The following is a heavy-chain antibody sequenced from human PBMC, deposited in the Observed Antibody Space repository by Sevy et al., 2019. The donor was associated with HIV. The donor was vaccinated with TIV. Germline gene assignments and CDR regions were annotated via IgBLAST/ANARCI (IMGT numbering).Heavy chain of an antibody. V-gene: IGHV3-49*03. Sequence: GGSLRLSCTASGFTFGVYTISWFRQAPGKGLEWVGFIRSKAYGGTTEYAASVKGRFTISRDDSKSIAYLQMSSLKTEDTAVYYCVRDAGVRGTTSLWVYWFDPWGQGTLVTVSS. J-gene: IGHJ5*02. CDR3: VRDAGVRGTTSLWVYWFDP. D-gene: IGHD2-8*01. CDR2: IRSKAYGGTT. CDR1: GFTFGVYT.